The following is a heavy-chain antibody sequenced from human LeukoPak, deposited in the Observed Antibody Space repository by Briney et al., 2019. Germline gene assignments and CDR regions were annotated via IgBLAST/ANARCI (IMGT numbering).Heavy chain of an antibody. CDR1: GFTFSDYY. Sequence: GGSLRLSCAASGFTFSDYYMSWIRQAPGKGLEWVSYISSSGSAIYYADSVKGRFTISRDNAKNSLYLQMSSLRVEDTAVYYCARDPRGITALVDYFDYWGQGTLVTVSS. CDR2: ISSSGSAI. D-gene: IGHD5-18*01. CDR3: ARDPRGITALVDYFDY. J-gene: IGHJ4*02. V-gene: IGHV3-11*01.